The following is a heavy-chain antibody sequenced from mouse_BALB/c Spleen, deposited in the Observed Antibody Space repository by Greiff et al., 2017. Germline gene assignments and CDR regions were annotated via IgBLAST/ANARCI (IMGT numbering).Heavy chain of an antibody. D-gene: IGHD3-1*01. Sequence: EVQLVESGAELVRSGASVKLSCTASGFNIKDYYMHWVKQRPEQGLEWIGWIDPENGDTEYAPKFQGKATMTADTSSNTAYLQLSSLTSEDTAVYYCNAGGYYYAMDYWGQGTSVTVSS. CDR2: IDPENGDT. J-gene: IGHJ4*01. V-gene: IGHV14-4*02. CDR3: NAGGYYYAMDY. CDR1: GFNIKDYY.